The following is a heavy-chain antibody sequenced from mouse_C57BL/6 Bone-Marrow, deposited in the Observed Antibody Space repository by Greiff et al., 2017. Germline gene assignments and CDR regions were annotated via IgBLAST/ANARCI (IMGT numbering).Heavy chain of an antibody. CDR1: GYTFTDYY. Sequence: VQLKESGPVLVKPGASVKMSCKASGYTFTDYYMNWVKQSHGKSLEWIGVINPYNGGTSYNQQFKGKATLTVDKSSSTAYMELNSLTSEDSAVYYCARRGPFAYWGQGTLVTVSA. CDR2: INPYNGGT. CDR3: ARRGPFAY. V-gene: IGHV1-19*01. J-gene: IGHJ3*01.